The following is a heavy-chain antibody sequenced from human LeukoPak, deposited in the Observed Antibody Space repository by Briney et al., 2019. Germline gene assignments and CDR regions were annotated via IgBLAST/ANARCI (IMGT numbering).Heavy chain of an antibody. D-gene: IGHD6-13*01. J-gene: IGHJ6*02. Sequence: KSGGSLRLSCAASGFTFSDYYMSWIRQAPGKGLEWVSYISSSGSTIYYADSVKGRFTISRDNAKNSLYLQMNSLRAEDTAVYYCARDKIAAAGTDYYYGMDVWGQGTTVTVSS. V-gene: IGHV3-11*04. CDR1: GFTFSDYY. CDR2: ISSSGSTI. CDR3: ARDKIAAAGTDYYYGMDV.